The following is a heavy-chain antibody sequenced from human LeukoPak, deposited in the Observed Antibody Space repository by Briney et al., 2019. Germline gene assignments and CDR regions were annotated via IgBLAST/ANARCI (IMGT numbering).Heavy chain of an antibody. CDR3: AKEFAVAGAFDY. J-gene: IGHJ4*02. Sequence: PGGSLRLSCAASGFTFSTYGMHWVRQAPGKGLEWVAVISYDGSNKYYADSVKGRFTISRDNSKNTLYLQMNSLRAEDTAVYYCAKEFAVAGAFDYWGQGTLVTVSS. CDR2: ISYDGSNK. D-gene: IGHD6-19*01. CDR1: GFTFSTYG. V-gene: IGHV3-30*18.